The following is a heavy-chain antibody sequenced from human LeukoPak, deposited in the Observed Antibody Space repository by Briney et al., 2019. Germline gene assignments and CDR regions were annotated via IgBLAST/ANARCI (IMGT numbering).Heavy chain of an antibody. D-gene: IGHD6-19*01. CDR1: GGSISSSSR. CDR3: ARVRGRIAVVARPRYFDY. CDR2: IYESGST. J-gene: IGHJ4*02. Sequence: PSDTLSLTCPVSGGSISSSSRWSWVRQPPGKGVEWIGEIYESGSTNYNPSLKSRVTISVDKPNNQFSLKLSSVTAAETAVYYCARVRGRIAVVARPRYFDYWGERTLVTVSS. V-gene: IGHV4-4*02.